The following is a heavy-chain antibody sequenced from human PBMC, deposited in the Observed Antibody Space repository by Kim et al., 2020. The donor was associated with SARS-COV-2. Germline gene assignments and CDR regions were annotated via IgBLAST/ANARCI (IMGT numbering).Heavy chain of an antibody. CDR2: IYYSGST. V-gene: IGHV4-39*07. D-gene: IGHD6-13*01. CDR3: ARDSWGSSSAGFGP. CDR1: GGSISSSSYY. Sequence: SETLSLTCTVSGGSISSSSYYWGWIRQPPGKGLEWIGSIYYSGSTYYNPSLKSRVTISVDTSKNQFSLKLSSVTAADTAVYYCARDSWGSSSAGFGPWGQGTLVTVSS. J-gene: IGHJ5*02.